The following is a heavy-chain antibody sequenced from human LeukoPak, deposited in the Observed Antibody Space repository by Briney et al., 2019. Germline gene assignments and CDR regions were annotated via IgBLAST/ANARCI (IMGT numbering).Heavy chain of an antibody. D-gene: IGHD6-19*01. CDR1: GYTFTSYD. V-gene: IGHV1-8*01. Sequence: ASVKVSCKASGYTFTSYDINWVRQATEQGLEWMGWMNPNSGNTGYAQKFQGRVTMTRNTSISTAYMELSSLRSEDTAVYYCASGWLVRTGRYYYYYMDVWGKGTTVTVSS. J-gene: IGHJ6*03. CDR2: MNPNSGNT. CDR3: ASGWLVRTGRYYYYYMDV.